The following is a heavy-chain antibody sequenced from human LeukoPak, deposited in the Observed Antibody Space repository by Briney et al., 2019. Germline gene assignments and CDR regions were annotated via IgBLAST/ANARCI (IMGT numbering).Heavy chain of an antibody. CDR1: GGSISSNY. CDR3: ARASSGTYCYFDY. J-gene: IGHJ4*02. CDR2: IYTSGTT. V-gene: IGHV4-4*07. D-gene: IGHD1-26*01. Sequence: SETLSLTCSVSGGSISSNYWNWIRQPAGKGLEWIGRIYTSGTTTYNPSLKSRVIMSVDTSKNQFSLKLSSVTAADTAVYYCARASSGTYCYFDYWGQGNLVTVSS.